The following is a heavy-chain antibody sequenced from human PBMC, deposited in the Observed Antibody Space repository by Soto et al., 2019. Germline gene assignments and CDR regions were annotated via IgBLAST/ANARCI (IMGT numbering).Heavy chain of an antibody. CDR1: GYTFTGYY. Sequence: QVQLVQSGAEVKKPGASVKVSCKASGYTFTGYYMHWVRQAPGQGLEWMGWINPNSGGTNYAQKFQGRVTMTRDTSISTAYMELSRLRSVDTAVYYCARDNPDYGDYIPYYYGMDVWGQGTTVTVSS. V-gene: IGHV1-2*02. D-gene: IGHD4-17*01. J-gene: IGHJ6*02. CDR3: ARDNPDYGDYIPYYYGMDV. CDR2: INPNSGGT.